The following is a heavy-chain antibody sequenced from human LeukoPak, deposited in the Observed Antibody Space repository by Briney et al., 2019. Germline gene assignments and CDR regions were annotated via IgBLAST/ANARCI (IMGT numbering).Heavy chain of an antibody. CDR2: IYRDGTT. V-gene: IGHV3-66*04. Sequence: GGSLRLSCAASGLTVSGNLMSWVRQAPGKGLGGVSVIYRDGTTYYTDSVKGRFTISRDNSKNTLYLQMNSLRAEDTAIYYCAKLRPHDMEDYWGQGTLVTVSS. CDR1: GLTVSGNL. J-gene: IGHJ4*02. D-gene: IGHD3-22*01. CDR3: AKLRPHDMEDY.